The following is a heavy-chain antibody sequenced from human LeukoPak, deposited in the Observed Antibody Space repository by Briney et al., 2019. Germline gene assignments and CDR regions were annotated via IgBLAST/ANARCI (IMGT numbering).Heavy chain of an antibody. CDR1: GFTFSSYA. Sequence: GGSLRLSCAASGFTFSSYAMHWVRQAPGKGLEWVAVISYDGSNKYYADSVKGRFTISRDNSKNTLYLQMNSLRAEDTAVYYCARDEEFGEHYGMDVWGQGTTVTVSS. CDR3: ARDEEFGEHYGMDV. CDR2: ISYDGSNK. V-gene: IGHV3-30-3*01. J-gene: IGHJ6*02. D-gene: IGHD3-10*01.